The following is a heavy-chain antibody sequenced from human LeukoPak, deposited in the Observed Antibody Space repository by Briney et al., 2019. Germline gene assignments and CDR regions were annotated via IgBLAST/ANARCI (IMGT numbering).Heavy chain of an antibody. V-gene: IGHV3-23*01. J-gene: IGHJ4*02. CDR3: ASYDILTGYSRHPLKR. Sequence: GGSLRLSCAASGFTFSSYAMSSVRQAPGKGLEWVSSISGGGGSTYYADSVKGRFTISRDNSKNTLYLQVNSLRAEDTAVYYCASYDILTGYSRHPLKRWGQGTLVTVSS. D-gene: IGHD3-9*01. CDR1: GFTFSSYA. CDR2: ISGGGGST.